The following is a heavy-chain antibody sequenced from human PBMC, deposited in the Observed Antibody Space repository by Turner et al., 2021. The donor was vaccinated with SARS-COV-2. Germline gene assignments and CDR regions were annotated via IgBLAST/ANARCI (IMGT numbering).Heavy chain of an antibody. V-gene: IGHV1-69*01. CDR2: IIPIFGTA. Sequence: QVQLVQSGAEVKKPGSSVKVSCKASGGTLSTYATTWVRQAPGQGLEWMGGIIPIFGTANYAQKFQGRVTITADESTSTAYMELSSLRSEDTAVYYCARSTAYDSSGSTFDYWGQGTLVSVSS. D-gene: IGHD3-22*01. J-gene: IGHJ4*02. CDR1: GGTLSTYA. CDR3: ARSTAYDSSGSTFDY.